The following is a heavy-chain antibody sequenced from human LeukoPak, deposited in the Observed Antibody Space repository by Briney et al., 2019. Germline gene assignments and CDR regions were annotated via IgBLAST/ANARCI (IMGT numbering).Heavy chain of an antibody. Sequence: GGSLRLSCAASGFTFSSYGMHWVRQAPGKGLEWVAFIRYDGSNKYYADSVKGRFTISRDNSKNTLYLQMNSLRAEDTAVYYCARALAARSLFDYWGQGTLVTVSS. CDR2: IRYDGSNK. CDR1: GFTFSSYG. D-gene: IGHD6-6*01. J-gene: IGHJ4*02. V-gene: IGHV3-30*02. CDR3: ARALAARSLFDY.